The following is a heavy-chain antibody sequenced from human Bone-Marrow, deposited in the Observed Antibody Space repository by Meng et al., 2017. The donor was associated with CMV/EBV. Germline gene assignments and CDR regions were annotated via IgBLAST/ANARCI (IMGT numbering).Heavy chain of an antibody. CDR2: MNPNSGNT. CDR1: GYTFTSYD. Sequence: ASVKVSCKASGYTFTSYDINWVRQATGQGLEWMGWMNPNSGNTGYAQKFQGRVTITRNTSISTAYMELSSLRSEDTAVYYCARGGPDIVVVPAARGNFDYWGQGTLVTVSS. CDR3: ARGGPDIVVVPAARGNFDY. V-gene: IGHV1-8*03. D-gene: IGHD2-2*01. J-gene: IGHJ4*02.